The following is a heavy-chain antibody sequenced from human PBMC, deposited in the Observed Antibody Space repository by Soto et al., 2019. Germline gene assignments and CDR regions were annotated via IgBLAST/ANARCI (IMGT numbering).Heavy chain of an antibody. CDR3: AGDLSSWEPYDAFDI. J-gene: IGHJ3*02. CDR1: GYTFTSYG. CDR2: ISAYNGNT. Sequence: QVQLVQSGAEVKKPGASVKVSCKASGYTFTSYGISWVRQAPGQGLEWMGWISAYNGNTNYAQKLQGRVTMTTDTSTSTGYMELRSLRSDDTAVYYCAGDLSSWEPYDAFDIWGQGTMVTVSS. V-gene: IGHV1-18*04. D-gene: IGHD1-1*01.